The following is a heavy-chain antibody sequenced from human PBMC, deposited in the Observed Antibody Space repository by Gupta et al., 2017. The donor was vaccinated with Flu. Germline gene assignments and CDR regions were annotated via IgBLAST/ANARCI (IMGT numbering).Heavy chain of an antibody. Sequence: QEQLVQSGAEVKKPGTSVKVSCKASGYAFTRDHIHWVRQAPGQGLEWMGRIKPAFGGPNYSQKFQGRVTVTSDTSISTVYMELSSLTSDDTAIDYCARQGTPGALDNWGQGTLVTVSS. CDR1: GYAFTRDH. CDR2: IKPAFGGP. D-gene: IGHD1-26*01. CDR3: ARQGTPGALDN. J-gene: IGHJ4*02. V-gene: IGHV1-2*06.